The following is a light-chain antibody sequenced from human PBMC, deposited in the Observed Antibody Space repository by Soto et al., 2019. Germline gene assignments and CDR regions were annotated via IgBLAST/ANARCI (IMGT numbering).Light chain of an antibody. CDR3: SSYTSSSTPV. CDR1: SSDVGGYNY. J-gene: IGLJ2*01. Sequence: QSVLTQPASVSGSPGQSITISCTGTSSDVGGYNYVSWFQHHPGKAPKLMIYDVSNRPSGVSYRFSGSKSGNTAYLTISGLQAEDEADYYCSSYTSSSTPVFGGGTKLTVL. CDR2: DVS. V-gene: IGLV2-14*03.